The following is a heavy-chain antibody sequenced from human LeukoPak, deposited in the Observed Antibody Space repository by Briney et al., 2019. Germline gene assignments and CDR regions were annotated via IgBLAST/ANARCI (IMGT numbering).Heavy chain of an antibody. CDR3: ARVRQRLVAYGMDV. Sequence: GGSLRLSCAASGFTFSDYSMNWVRQAPGKGLEWVSSISSSSTYIYYADSVKGRFTIPRDNAKNSLYQQMNSLRAEDTAVYYCARVRQRLVAYGMDVWGQGTTVTVSS. CDR1: GFTFSDYS. CDR2: ISSSSTYI. V-gene: IGHV3-21*01. J-gene: IGHJ6*02. D-gene: IGHD6-13*01.